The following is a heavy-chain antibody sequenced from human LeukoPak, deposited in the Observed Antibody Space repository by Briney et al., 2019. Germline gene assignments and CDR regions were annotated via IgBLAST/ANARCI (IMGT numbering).Heavy chain of an antibody. CDR1: GYPFTGYD. J-gene: IGHJ5*02. Sequence: ASVKDSCKASGYPFTGYDINWVRQATGQGLEWVGWMNPNTANTAYAQKLQGRVTMTRDASISTAYMELSSLRSEDTAVYYCARGRVATPSWFDPWGQGSLVTVSS. V-gene: IGHV1-8*01. D-gene: IGHD2-15*01. CDR3: ARGRVATPSWFDP. CDR2: MNPNTANT.